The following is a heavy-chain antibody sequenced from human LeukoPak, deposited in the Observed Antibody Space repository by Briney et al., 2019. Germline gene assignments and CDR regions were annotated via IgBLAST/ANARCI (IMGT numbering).Heavy chain of an antibody. CDR1: GYTFSSYD. J-gene: IGHJ6*03. CDR2: MNPNSGNI. CDR3: ARALSWTTESYYYMDV. D-gene: IGHD3/OR15-3a*01. Sequence: ASVEVSCKASGYTFSSYDINWVRQATGQGLEWMGWMNPNSGNIGYAQKFQGRVTMTKNTSITTAYMELSSLRSEDTAVYYCARALSWTTESYYYMDVWGKGTTVTVSS. V-gene: IGHV1-8*01.